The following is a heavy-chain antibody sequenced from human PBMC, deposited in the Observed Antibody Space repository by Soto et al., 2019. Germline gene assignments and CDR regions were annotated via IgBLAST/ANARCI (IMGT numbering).Heavy chain of an antibody. D-gene: IGHD3-16*01. CDR2: ISFHGRNT. V-gene: IGHV3-30*18. Sequence: QVQLVESGGGVVQPGRSLRLSCAASGFSFSTYGMHWVRQAPGKGLEWLAVISFHGRNTYYADSMKGRFTISRDNSKNTLYLQMNSLRPEDTAVYYCAKDEGVDVWGKGTTVTVSS. CDR1: GFSFSTYG. CDR3: AKDEGVDV. J-gene: IGHJ6*04.